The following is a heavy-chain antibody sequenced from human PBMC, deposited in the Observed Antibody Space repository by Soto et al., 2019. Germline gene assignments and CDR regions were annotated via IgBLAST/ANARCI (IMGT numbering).Heavy chain of an antibody. CDR1: GGSISSSSYY. V-gene: IGHV4-39*01. CDR3: ACIAARPRDYYGMDV. CDR2: IYYSGST. J-gene: IGHJ6*02. Sequence: SETLSLTCTASGGSISSSSYYWGWIRQPPGKGLEWIGSIYYSGSTYYNPSLKSRVTISVDTSKNQFSLKLSSVTAADTAVYYCACIAARPRDYYGMDVWGQGTTVTVSS. D-gene: IGHD6-6*01.